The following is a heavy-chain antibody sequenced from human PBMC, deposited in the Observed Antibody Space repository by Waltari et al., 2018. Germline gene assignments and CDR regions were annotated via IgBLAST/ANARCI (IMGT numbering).Heavy chain of an antibody. V-gene: IGHV4-39*01. CDR1: GGSISSSSYY. CDR2: FYYSGCT. CDR3: ARLCSGGSCSTFDY. D-gene: IGHD2-15*01. J-gene: IGHJ4*02. Sequence: QLQLQESGPGLVKPSETLSLTCTVSGGSISSSSYYWGWIRQPPGKGMGWVGSFYYSGCTYYNPSLKSRVTISVDTSKNQFSLKLSSVTAADTAVYYCARLCSGGSCSTFDYWGQGTLVTVSS.